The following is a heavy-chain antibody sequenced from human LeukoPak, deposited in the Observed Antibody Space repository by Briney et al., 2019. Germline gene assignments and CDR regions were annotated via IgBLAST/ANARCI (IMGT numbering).Heavy chain of an antibody. D-gene: IGHD2-21*02. J-gene: IGHJ3*01. CDR1: GYTFTSYA. V-gene: IGHV7-4-1*02. CDR3: ARDSYCGGDCSDAFDV. Sequence: ASVKVSCKASGYTFTSYAMNWVRQAPGQGLEWMGWINTNTGNPTYAQGFTGRFVFSLDTSVSTACLQISSLKAEDTAVYYCARDSYCGGDCSDAFDVWGQGTMVTVSS. CDR2: INTNTGNP.